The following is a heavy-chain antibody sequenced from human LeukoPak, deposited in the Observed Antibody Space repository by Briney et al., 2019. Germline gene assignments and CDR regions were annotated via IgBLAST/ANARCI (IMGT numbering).Heavy chain of an antibody. CDR1: GGSFSGYY. V-gene: IGHV4-34*01. CDR2: INHSGST. J-gene: IGHJ4*02. D-gene: IGHD3-22*01. CDR3: ARGGPEDAYYYDSSGYLFDY. Sequence: MTSETLSLTCAVYGGSFSGYYWSWIRQPPGKGLEWIGEINHSGSTNYNPSLKSRVTISVDTSKNQFSLKLSSVTAADTAVYYCARGGPEDAYYYDSSGYLFDYWGQGTLVTVSS.